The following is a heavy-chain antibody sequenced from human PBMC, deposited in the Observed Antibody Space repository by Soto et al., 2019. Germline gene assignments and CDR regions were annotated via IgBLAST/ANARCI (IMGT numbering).Heavy chain of an antibody. D-gene: IGHD5-18*01. CDR3: ARGIQLWPITYYFDP. J-gene: IGHJ4*02. CDR2: IYYSGST. CDR1: GGSISSYY. V-gene: IGHV4-59*01. Sequence: SETLSLTCTVSGGSISSYYLSWIRQPPGKRLEWIGYIYYSGSTNYNPSLKSRVTISVDTSKNQFSLKLSSVTAADTAVYYCARGIQLWPITYYFDPWGQGTLVTSPQ.